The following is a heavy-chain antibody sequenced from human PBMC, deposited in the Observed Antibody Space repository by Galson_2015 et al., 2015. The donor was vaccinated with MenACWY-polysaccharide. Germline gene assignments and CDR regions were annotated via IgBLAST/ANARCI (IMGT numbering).Heavy chain of an antibody. Sequence: SLRLSCAASGITFSSNAMTWVRQAPGKGLEWISGIGTGGGTYYADSVKSRFTISRDNSKSMVYLQMNSLRAEDTAIYYCAKFKYSSSWSSTHGMDVWGQGTTVTVSS. D-gene: IGHD6-13*01. J-gene: IGHJ6*02. CDR3: AKFKYSSSWSSTHGMDV. CDR2: IGTGGGT. V-gene: IGHV3-23*01. CDR1: GITFSSNA.